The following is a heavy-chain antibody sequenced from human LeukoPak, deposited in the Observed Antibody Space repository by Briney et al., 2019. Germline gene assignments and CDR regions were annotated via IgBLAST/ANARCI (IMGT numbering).Heavy chain of an antibody. CDR1: GFTFSSYA. D-gene: IGHD2-15*01. V-gene: IGHV3-23*01. CDR3: AKPGIYCSGGSCYYFDY. Sequence: GGSLRLSCAASGFTFSSYAMSWVRPAPGKGLEWVSAISGSGGSTYYADSVKGRFTISRDNSQNTLYLQMNSLRAEDTAVYYCAKPGIYCSGGSCYYFDYWGQGTLVTVSS. J-gene: IGHJ4*02. CDR2: ISGSGGST.